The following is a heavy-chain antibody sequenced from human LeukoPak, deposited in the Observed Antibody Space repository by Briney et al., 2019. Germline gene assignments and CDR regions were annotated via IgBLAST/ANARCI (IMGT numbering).Heavy chain of an antibody. J-gene: IGHJ4*02. Sequence: PGGSLRLSCAASGFTLNSYSMNWVRQAPGKGLEWVSSISSSGTYIYYADSVKGRFTISRDNAKNSLYLQMNSLRDEDTAVYYCAREITIDYWGQGTLVTVSS. CDR2: ISSSGTYI. D-gene: IGHD5-24*01. V-gene: IGHV3-21*01. CDR3: AREITIDY. CDR1: GFTLNSYS.